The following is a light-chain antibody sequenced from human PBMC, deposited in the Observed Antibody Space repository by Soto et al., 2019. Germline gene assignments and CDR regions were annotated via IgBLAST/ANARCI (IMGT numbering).Light chain of an antibody. V-gene: IGKV3-20*01. CDR2: DAS. CDR3: QQYDRSPLT. J-gene: IGKJ4*01. Sequence: EIVLTQSPDTLSLSPGERATLSCRASQSVSGYLGWYQQKPGQAPRLLIYDASNRATDIPDRFSGSGSGTAFTLTISRLEPEDVAVYYCQQYDRSPLTFGGGTKVEIK. CDR1: QSVSGY.